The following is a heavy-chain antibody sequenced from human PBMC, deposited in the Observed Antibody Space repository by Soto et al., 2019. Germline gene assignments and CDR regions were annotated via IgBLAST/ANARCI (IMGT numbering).Heavy chain of an antibody. V-gene: IGHV4-34*01. J-gene: IGHJ5*02. Sequence: PSETLSLTCAVYGGSFSGYYCSWIRQPPGKGLEWIGEINHSGSTNYNPPLKSRVTISVDTSKNQFSLKLSSVTAADTAVYYCARSLGSSWSGGKWFDPFGQGTLVAVCS. CDR3: ARSLGSSWSGGKWFDP. D-gene: IGHD6-13*01. CDR1: GGSFSGYY. CDR2: INHSGST.